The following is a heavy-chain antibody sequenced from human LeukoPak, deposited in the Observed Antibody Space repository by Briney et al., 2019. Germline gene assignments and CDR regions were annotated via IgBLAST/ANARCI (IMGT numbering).Heavy chain of an antibody. CDR1: GFTFSSYW. Sequence: PGGSLRLSCAASGFTFSSYWMSWVRQAPGKGLEWVANIKQDGSEKFHVDSVKGRFTISRDNAKNSLYLQMNSLRAEDTAVYYCAELGITMIGGVWGKGTTVTISS. V-gene: IGHV3-7*01. CDR3: AELGITMIGGV. J-gene: IGHJ6*04. D-gene: IGHD3-10*02. CDR2: IKQDGSEK.